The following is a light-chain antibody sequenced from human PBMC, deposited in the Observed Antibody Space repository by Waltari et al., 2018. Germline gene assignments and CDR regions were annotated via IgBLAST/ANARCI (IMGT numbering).Light chain of an antibody. J-gene: IGLJ3*02. Sequence: SFELTQPPSVSVSPGQTATITCSGDALPSQYVYWYHQKPGLAPVLLIYEDDKRPSGIPERFSGSTSGTTVTLTITGVQAEDEADYYCQSVDITSTWVFGGGTQLTVL. CDR2: EDD. CDR3: QSVDITSTWV. CDR1: ALPSQY. V-gene: IGLV3-25*03.